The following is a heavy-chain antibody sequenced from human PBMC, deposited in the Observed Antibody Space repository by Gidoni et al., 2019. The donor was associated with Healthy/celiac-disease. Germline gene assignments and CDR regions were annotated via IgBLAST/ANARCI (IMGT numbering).Heavy chain of an antibody. D-gene: IGHD5-18*01. V-gene: IGHV4-4*07. CDR1: GGSISRCY. Sequence: QLQLQESGPGLVKPPETPSPTCTVSGGSISRCYWSCSRQPAGKGLEGIGRIYTSWSTNYNPSLKSRVTMSVDTSKNQFSLKLSSVTAADTAVYYCARDLGAGYPSPTVFDYWGQGTLVTVSS. CDR3: ARDLGAGYPSPTVFDY. J-gene: IGHJ4*02. CDR2: IYTSWST.